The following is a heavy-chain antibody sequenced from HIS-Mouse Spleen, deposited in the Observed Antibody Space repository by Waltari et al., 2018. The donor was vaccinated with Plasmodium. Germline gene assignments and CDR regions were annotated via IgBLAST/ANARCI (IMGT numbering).Heavy chain of an antibody. CDR2: IYYSGST. J-gene: IGHJ5*02. CDR1: GGSISRSY. V-gene: IGHV4-59*01. Sequence: QVQLQESGPGLVKPSETLSLPCTVSGGSISRSYWSWIRQPPGKGLEWIGYIYYSGSTNYNPSLKSRVTISVDTSKNQFSLKLSSVTAADTAVYYCARNGGIAARNWFDPWGQGTLVTVSS. D-gene: IGHD6-6*01. CDR3: ARNGGIAARNWFDP.